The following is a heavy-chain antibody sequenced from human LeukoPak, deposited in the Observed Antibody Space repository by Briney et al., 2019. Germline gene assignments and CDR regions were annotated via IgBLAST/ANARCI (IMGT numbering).Heavy chain of an antibody. CDR3: AKDTAIARFLEWLLFFDY. Sequence: GGSLRLSCAASGFTFSSYAMSWVRQAPGKGLEWVSAISGSGGSTYYADSVKGRFTIPRDNSKNTLYLQMNSLRAEGTAVYYCAKDTAIARFLEWLLFFDYWGQGTLVTVSS. J-gene: IGHJ4*02. CDR1: GFTFSSYA. D-gene: IGHD3-3*01. V-gene: IGHV3-23*01. CDR2: ISGSGGST.